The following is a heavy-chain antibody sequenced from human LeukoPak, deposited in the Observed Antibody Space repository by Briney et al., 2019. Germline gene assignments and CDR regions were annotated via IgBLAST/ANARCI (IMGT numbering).Heavy chain of an antibody. Sequence: ASVKVSCKASGYTVTSHAMHWERQAPGQRLEWMGWINAGNGNTKYSQKFQGRVTITRDTSASTAYMELSSLRSEDTAVYYCARVRGLLWFGELFQWGQGTLVTVSS. D-gene: IGHD3-10*01. CDR3: ARVRGLLWFGELFQ. V-gene: IGHV1-3*01. CDR2: INAGNGNT. CDR1: GYTVTSHA. J-gene: IGHJ4*02.